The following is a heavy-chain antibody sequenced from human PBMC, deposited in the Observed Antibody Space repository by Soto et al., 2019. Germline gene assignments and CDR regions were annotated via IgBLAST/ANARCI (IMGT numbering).Heavy chain of an antibody. V-gene: IGHV4-59*01. Sequence: RQSPGRGLEWLGYIYDSGSTSYTPSLKSRVTMSMDTSKTQFSLNLSSVTAADTAVYFCAASHHALRTSHFAFAIRGHGTMVT. D-gene: IGHD1-7*01. CDR3: AASHHALRTSHFAFAI. CDR2: IYDSGST. J-gene: IGHJ3*02.